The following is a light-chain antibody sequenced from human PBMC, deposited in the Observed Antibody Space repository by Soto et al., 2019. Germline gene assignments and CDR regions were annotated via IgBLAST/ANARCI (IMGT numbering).Light chain of an antibody. CDR2: GAS. V-gene: IGKV3-20*01. CDR1: QSVSSSY. Sequence: EIVWTQSPGTRAVSGGGVATGGCRVSQSVSSSYLAWYQQKPGQAPRLLIYGASSRATGIPDRFSGSGSGTNFTLTLRRLEPEDFAVYYCQQYGSSPWTFGQGTKVDIK. CDR3: QQYGSSPWT. J-gene: IGKJ1*01.